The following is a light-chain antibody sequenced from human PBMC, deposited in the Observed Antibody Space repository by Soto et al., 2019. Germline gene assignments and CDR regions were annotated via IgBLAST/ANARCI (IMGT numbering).Light chain of an antibody. CDR3: QTWGTGIVV. V-gene: IGLV4-69*01. CDR1: SVHSSYA. J-gene: IGLJ2*01. CDR2: LNSDGSH. Sequence: QLVLTQSPSASASLGASVKLTCTLSSVHSSYAIAWHQQQPEKGPRYLMKLNSDGSHSKGDGIPDRFSGSSSGAERYLTISSLQSEDEADYYGQTWGTGIVVFGGGTKLTVL.